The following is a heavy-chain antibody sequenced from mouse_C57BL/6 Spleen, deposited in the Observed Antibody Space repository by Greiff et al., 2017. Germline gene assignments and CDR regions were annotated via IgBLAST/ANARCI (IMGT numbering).Heavy chain of an antibody. CDR2: ISSGSSTI. CDR3: ATLSLYYFDY. V-gene: IGHV5-17*01. D-gene: IGHD3-2*02. J-gene: IGHJ2*01. Sequence: EVQLVESGGGLVKPGGSLKLSCAASGFTFSDYGMHWVRQAPEKGLEWVAYISSGSSTIYYADTVKGRFTISRDNAKNTLFLQMTSLRSEDTAMYYCATLSLYYFDYWGQGTTLTVSS. CDR1: GFTFSDYG.